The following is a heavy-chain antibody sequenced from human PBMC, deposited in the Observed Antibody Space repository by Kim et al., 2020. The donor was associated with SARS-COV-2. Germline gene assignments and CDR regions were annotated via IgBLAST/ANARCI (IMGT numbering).Heavy chain of an antibody. CDR2: ISGSGGST. J-gene: IGHJ4*02. Sequence: GGSLRLSCAASGFTFSSYAMSWVRQAPGKGLEWVSRISGSGGSTYYADSLKGRFTISRDNSKNTLYLQMNSLRAEDTAVYYCATAINDYGSGTFDYWGQGTLVTVSS. V-gene: IGHV3-23*01. CDR1: GFTFSSYA. CDR3: ATAINDYGSGTFDY. D-gene: IGHD3-10*01.